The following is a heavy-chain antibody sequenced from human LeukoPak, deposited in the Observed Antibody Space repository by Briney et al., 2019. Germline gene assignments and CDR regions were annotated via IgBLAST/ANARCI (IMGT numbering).Heavy chain of an antibody. V-gene: IGHV4-61*02. CDR1: GGSISSSNYY. CDR3: ARSYYYDSSGSKDAFDM. Sequence: SETLSLTCTVSGGSISSSNYYWNWIRQPAGTGLEWIGRVYPSGSTNYNPSLKSRVTVSVDTPKNQSSLRLSSVTAADTAMYYCARSYYYDSSGSKDAFDMWGQGTMVTVSS. CDR2: VYPSGST. D-gene: IGHD3-22*01. J-gene: IGHJ3*02.